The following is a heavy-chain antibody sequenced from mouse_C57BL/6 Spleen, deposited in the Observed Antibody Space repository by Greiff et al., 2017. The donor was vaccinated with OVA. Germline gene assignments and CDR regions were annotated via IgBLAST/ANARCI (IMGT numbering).Heavy chain of an antibody. V-gene: IGHV10-3*01. CDR3: VRGGLLRWYFDV. CDR1: GFTFNTYA. CDR2: IRSKSSNYAT. Sequence: EVQLVESGGGLVQPTGSLKLSCAASGFTFNTYAMHWVRQAPGKGLEWVARIRSKSSNYATYYADSVKDRFPISRDDSQSMIDLQMNNLKTEDTAMYYCVRGGLLRWYFDVWGTGTTVTVSS. J-gene: IGHJ1*03. D-gene: IGHD3-1*01.